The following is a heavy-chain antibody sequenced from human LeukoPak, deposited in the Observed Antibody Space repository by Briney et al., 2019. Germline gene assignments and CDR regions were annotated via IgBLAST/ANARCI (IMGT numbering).Heavy chain of an antibody. V-gene: IGHV3-23*01. CDR2: ISGSGST. J-gene: IGHJ4*02. Sequence: GGSLRLSCAASGFTFSNAWMSWVRQAPGKGLEWVSAISGSGSTYYADSVKGRFTISRDNSKNTLYLQMNSLRAEDTAVYYCANTGGWGYWGQGTLVTVSS. D-gene: IGHD1-26*01. CDR3: ANTGGWGY. CDR1: GFTFSNAW.